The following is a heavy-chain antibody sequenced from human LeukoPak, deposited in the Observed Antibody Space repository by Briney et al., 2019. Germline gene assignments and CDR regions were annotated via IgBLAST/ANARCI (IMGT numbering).Heavy chain of an antibody. Sequence: GGSLRLSCAASGFTFSSYSMNWVRQAPGKGLEWVSSISSSSSYIYYADSVKGRFTISRDNAKNSLYLQMNSLRAEDTAVYYCARVVPAAIGWYYFDYWGQGTLVTVSS. CDR1: GFTFSSYS. D-gene: IGHD2-2*02. V-gene: IGHV3-21*01. CDR2: ISSSSSYI. CDR3: ARVVPAAIGWYYFDY. J-gene: IGHJ4*02.